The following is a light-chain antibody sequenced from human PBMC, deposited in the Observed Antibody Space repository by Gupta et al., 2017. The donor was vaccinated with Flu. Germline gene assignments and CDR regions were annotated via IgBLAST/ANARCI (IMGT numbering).Light chain of an antibody. CDR1: SSNIGNNY. J-gene: IGLJ2*01. Sequence: QSVLTQPPSVSAAPGQQVTISCSGTSSNIGNNYVSWYQQLPGTAPKLLIYENNKRPSGIPDRFSGSKSGTSATLGITGLQTGDEADYYCGSWDSSLSDGLFGGGTKLTVL. V-gene: IGLV1-51*02. CDR2: ENN. CDR3: GSWDSSLSDGL.